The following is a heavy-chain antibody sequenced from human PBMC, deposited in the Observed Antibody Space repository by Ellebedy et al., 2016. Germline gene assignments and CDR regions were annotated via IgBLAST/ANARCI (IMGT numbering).Heavy chain of an antibody. J-gene: IGHJ4*02. V-gene: IGHV3-7*03. CDR1: GFTFSSYW. CDR3: TKGGAWDLDY. Sequence: GESLKISCAASGFTFSSYWMSWVRQAPGKGLEWVANIKQDGSEKYYLDSVKGRFTISRDNGKNSLYLQMNSVRAEDTAVYYCTKGGAWDLDYWGQGTLVTVSS. D-gene: IGHD1-26*01. CDR2: IKQDGSEK.